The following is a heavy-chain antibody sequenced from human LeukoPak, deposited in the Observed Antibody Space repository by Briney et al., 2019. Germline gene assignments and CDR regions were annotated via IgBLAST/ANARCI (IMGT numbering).Heavy chain of an antibody. CDR3: ARDQRGPSDY. CDR2: ISSSSSTI. D-gene: IGHD3-16*01. Sequence: RAGGSLRLSCAASGFTFSSYSMNWVRQAPGKGLEWVSFISSSSSTIYYADSVKGRFTISRDNAKNLLYLQMNSLRAEDTAVYYCARDQRGPSDYWGQGTLVTVSS. J-gene: IGHJ4*02. V-gene: IGHV3-48*01. CDR1: GFTFSSYS.